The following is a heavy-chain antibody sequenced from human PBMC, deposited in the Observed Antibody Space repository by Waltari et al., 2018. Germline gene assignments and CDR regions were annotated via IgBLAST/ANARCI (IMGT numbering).Heavy chain of an antibody. J-gene: IGHJ4*02. CDR2: VHQSGGP. Sequence: QVQLQQWGAGLLEPSETLSLTCAVYGGSFSGYYWAWLRQSPGKGLQFIGEVHQSGGPNYNPSLGSRGPISLDMSKNQFSLKLTSVTAADTAMYFCARGETGNFFFDDWGQGSQVTVSS. CDR3: ARGETGNFFFDD. CDR1: GGSFSGYY. D-gene: IGHD7-27*01. V-gene: IGHV4-34*01.